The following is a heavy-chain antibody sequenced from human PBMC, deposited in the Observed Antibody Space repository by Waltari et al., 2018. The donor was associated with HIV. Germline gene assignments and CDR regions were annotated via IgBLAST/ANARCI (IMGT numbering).Heavy chain of an antibody. V-gene: IGHV1-24*01. CDR2: VDPEDGET. J-gene: IGHJ4*02. CDR3: ATLFGPDTTRVDY. D-gene: IGHD1-26*01. Sequence: QVQLVQSGAAVKRPGASVKVSCKVSGYTLSELSMHWVRPASGKGDEWMGGVDPEDGETIYAQKFQGRVTMTEDTSTDTAYMELSSLRSEDTAVYYCATLFGPDTTRVDYWGQGTLVTVSS. CDR1: GYTLSELS.